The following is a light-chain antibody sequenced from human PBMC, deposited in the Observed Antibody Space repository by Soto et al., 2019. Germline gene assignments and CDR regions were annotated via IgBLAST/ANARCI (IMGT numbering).Light chain of an antibody. CDR1: QSISSY. V-gene: IGKV1-39*01. CDR3: QQSYRTPLT. CDR2: AAS. J-gene: IGKJ3*01. Sequence: DIQMTQSPSSLSASVGDRVTITCRASQSISSYLNWYQQKPGKAPKLLIYAASSLQSGVPSRFSGSGAGTDFTLTISSLQPEDFATYYCQQSYRTPLTFGPGTKGDIK.